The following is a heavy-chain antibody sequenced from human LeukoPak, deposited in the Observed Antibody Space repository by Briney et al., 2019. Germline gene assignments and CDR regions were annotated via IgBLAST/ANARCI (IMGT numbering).Heavy chain of an antibody. V-gene: IGHV4-4*02. CDR3: ARLARYLAARPNDY. CDR2: IYHSGST. J-gene: IGHJ4*02. Sequence: SETLSLTCAVSGGSISSSNWWSWVRQPPGKGLEWIGEIYHSGSTNYNPSLKSRVTISVDKSKNQFSLKLSSVTAADTAVYYCARLARYLAARPNDYWGQGTLVTVSS. CDR1: GGSISSSNW. D-gene: IGHD6-6*01.